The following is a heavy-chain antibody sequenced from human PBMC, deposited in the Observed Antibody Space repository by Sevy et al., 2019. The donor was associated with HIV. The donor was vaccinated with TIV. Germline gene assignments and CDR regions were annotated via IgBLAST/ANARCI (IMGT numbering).Heavy chain of an antibody. J-gene: IGHJ6*04. D-gene: IGHD3-10*01. CDR3: AKFKPPLSVSISGDEDV. CDR1: GFSFSKNG. CDR2: IRYDGRNK. Sequence: GGSLRLSCASSGFSFSKNGMHWVRQAPGKGLEWVAFIRYDGRNKYYGDSVKGRFNISRDNSKNTLYLEMNSLRLEDTAIYYCAKFKPPLSVSISGDEDVWAKGPRSPSPQ. V-gene: IGHV3-30*02.